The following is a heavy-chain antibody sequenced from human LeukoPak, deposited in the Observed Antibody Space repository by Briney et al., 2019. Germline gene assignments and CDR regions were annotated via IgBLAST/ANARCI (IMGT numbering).Heavy chain of an antibody. V-gene: IGHV4-39*01. D-gene: IGHD2-15*01. CDR2: IYYSGTT. J-gene: IGHJ4*02. CDR3: ASVLAATGYFDY. CDR1: GGSISSSDYY. Sequence: SETLSLTRTVSGGSISSSDYYWGWIRQPPGKGLEWIASIYYSGTTHYNPSHQSRVTMSVDTSKNQFSLKLSSVTAADTAVYYCASVLAATGYFDYWGQGTLVTVSS.